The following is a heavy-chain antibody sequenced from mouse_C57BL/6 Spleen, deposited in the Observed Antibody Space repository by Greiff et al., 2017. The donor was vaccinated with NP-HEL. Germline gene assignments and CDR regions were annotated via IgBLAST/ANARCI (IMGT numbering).Heavy chain of an antibody. J-gene: IGHJ4*01. CDR2: ISSGSSTI. CDR1: GFTFSDYG. D-gene: IGHD2-1*01. CDR3: ATIYYGNYGVFYAMDY. Sequence: EVKLESAGGLVKPGGSLKLSCAASGFTFSDYGMHWVRQAPEKGLVWVAYISSGSSTINYADTVKGRFTISRDNAKNTPFLQMTSLRSEDTAMYYCATIYYGNYGVFYAMDYWGQGTSVTVSS. V-gene: IGHV5-17*01.